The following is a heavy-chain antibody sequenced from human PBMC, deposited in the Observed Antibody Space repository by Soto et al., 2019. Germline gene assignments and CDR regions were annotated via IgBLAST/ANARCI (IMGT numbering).Heavy chain of an antibody. V-gene: IGHV4-4*02. Sequence: SWVRQAPRQGLEWMGIINPSGSTNYNPSLKSRVTISVDKSKNQFSLKLSSVTAADTAVYYCARASSGWTQVNWFDPWGQGTLVTVSS. D-gene: IGHD6-19*01. J-gene: IGHJ5*02. CDR3: ARASSGWTQVNWFDP. CDR2: INPSGST.